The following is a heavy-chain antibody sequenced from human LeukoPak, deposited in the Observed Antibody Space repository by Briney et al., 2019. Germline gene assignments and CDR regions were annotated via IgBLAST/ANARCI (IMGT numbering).Heavy chain of an antibody. Sequence: ASVKVSCKASGYTFTSYGISWVRQAPGQGLEWMGWISAYNGNTNYAQKLQGRVTMTTDTSTSTAYMELRSLRSDDTAAYYCARAPPGSYYHRFDYWGQGTLVTVPS. CDR1: GYTFTSYG. CDR2: ISAYNGNT. D-gene: IGHD3-10*01. V-gene: IGHV1-18*01. CDR3: ARAPPGSYYHRFDY. J-gene: IGHJ4*02.